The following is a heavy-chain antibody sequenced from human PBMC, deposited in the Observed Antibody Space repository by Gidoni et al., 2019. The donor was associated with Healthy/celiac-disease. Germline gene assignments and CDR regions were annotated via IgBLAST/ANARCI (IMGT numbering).Heavy chain of an antibody. V-gene: IGHV1-18*01. CDR3: ARVDCSGGSCYPHYYYYYGMDV. J-gene: IGHJ6*02. CDR1: GYTFTRSG. CDR2: IRAYNGNT. Sequence: QLVQSGAVAKKPGASVKVSCKASGYTFTRSGISWLRQAPGQGLEWMGWIRAYNGNTIYAQMLQGRVTMTTDTSTSTAYMELRSLRSDDTAVYYCARVDCSGGSCYPHYYYYYGMDVWGQGTTVTVSS. D-gene: IGHD2-15*01.